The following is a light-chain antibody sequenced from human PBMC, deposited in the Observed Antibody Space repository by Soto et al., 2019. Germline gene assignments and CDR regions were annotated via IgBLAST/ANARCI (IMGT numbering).Light chain of an antibody. CDR3: CSYAGSYNNV. J-gene: IGLJ1*01. CDR2: DVS. CDR1: SSDVGGYNY. V-gene: IGLV2-11*01. Sequence: QSALTQPRSVSGSPGQSVTISCTGTSSDVGGYNYVSWYQQHPGKAPKLMIYDVSKRPSGVPDRFSGSKSGNTASLTISGLQAEDEADYYCCSYAGSYNNVFGTGTKVTAL.